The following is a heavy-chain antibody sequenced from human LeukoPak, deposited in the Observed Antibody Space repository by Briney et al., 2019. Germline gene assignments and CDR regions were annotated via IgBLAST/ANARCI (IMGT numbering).Heavy chain of an antibody. D-gene: IGHD3-10*01. CDR2: IYYSGST. V-gene: IGHV4-28*03. Sequence: SDTLSLTCAVSGYSISSSNWWGWIRQPPGKGREGSGYIYYSGSTNYNPSLKSRVTISEDRSKKQFSVRVSSVTAADTAVYYCARDKGTKYYYGSGSGFDYWGQGTLVTVSS. J-gene: IGHJ4*02. CDR1: GYSISSSNW. CDR3: ARDKGTKYYYGSGSGFDY.